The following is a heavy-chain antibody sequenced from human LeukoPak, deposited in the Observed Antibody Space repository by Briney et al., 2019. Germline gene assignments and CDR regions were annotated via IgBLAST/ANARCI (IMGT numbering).Heavy chain of an antibody. Sequence: ASVKVSCKASGYTFTSYDINWVRQATGQGLEWMGWMNPNSGNTGYAQKFQGRVTTTRNTSISTAYMELSSLRSEDTAVYYCARVLSNYYGSGSYGYYFMDVWGKGTTVTVSS. CDR2: MNPNSGNT. D-gene: IGHD3-10*01. CDR3: ARVLSNYYGSGSYGYYFMDV. J-gene: IGHJ6*03. V-gene: IGHV1-8*03. CDR1: GYTFTSYD.